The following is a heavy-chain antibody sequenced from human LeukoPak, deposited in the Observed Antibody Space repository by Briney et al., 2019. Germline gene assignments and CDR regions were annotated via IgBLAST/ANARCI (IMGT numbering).Heavy chain of an antibody. Sequence: GASVKVSCKASGGTFSSYAISWVRQAPGQGLEWRGGIIPIFGTANYAQKFQGRVTITADESTSTAYMELSSLRSEDTAVYYCARSRLRLGELSLGPDYWGQGTLVTVSS. CDR3: ARSRLRLGELSLGPDY. V-gene: IGHV1-69*13. J-gene: IGHJ4*02. D-gene: IGHD3-16*02. CDR2: IIPIFGTA. CDR1: GGTFSSYA.